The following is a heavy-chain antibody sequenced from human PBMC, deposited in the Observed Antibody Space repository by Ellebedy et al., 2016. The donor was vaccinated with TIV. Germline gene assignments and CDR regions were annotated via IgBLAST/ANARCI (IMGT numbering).Heavy chain of an antibody. V-gene: IGHV1-2*02. CDR3: ARGRRAAAGTIDY. D-gene: IGHD6-13*01. J-gene: IGHJ4*02. Sequence: ASVKVSCKASGYTFTGYYMHWVRQAPGQGLEWMGWINPNSGGTNYAQKFQGRVTMTRDTSTSTAYMELRSLRSDDTAVYYCARGRRAAAGTIDYWGQGTLVTVSS. CDR2: INPNSGGT. CDR1: GYTFTGYY.